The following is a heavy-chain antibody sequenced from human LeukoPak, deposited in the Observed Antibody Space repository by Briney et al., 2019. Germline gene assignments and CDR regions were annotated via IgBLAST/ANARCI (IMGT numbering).Heavy chain of an antibody. CDR2: IYPGDSDT. CDR1: GYSFTSYW. J-gene: IGHJ4*02. D-gene: IGHD6-19*01. V-gene: IGHV5-51*01. CDR3: AIMEGYSSDHGSYYFDY. Sequence: AGESLKISCKGSGYSFTSYWIGWVRQMPGKGLEWMGIIYPGDSDTRYSPSFQGQVTISADKSISTAYLQWSSLKASDTAMYYCAIMEGYSSDHGSYYFDYWGQGTLVTVSS.